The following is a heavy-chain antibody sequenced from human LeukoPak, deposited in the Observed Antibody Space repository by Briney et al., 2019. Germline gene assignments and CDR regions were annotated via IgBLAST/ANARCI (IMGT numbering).Heavy chain of an antibody. D-gene: IGHD2-21*02. CDR3: ARDREPCGGDSPFDY. J-gene: IGHJ4*02. CDR2: ISAYNGNT. V-gene: IGHV1-18*01. Sequence: ASVKVSCKASGYTFTSYGISWVRQAPGQGLEWMGWISAYNGNTNYAQKLQGRVTMTTDTSTSTAYMELRSLRSDDTAVYYCARDREPCGGDSPFDYWGQGTLVTVSS. CDR1: GYTFTSYG.